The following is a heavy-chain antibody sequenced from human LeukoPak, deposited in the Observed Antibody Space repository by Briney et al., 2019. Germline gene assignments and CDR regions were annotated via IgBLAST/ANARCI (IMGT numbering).Heavy chain of an antibody. CDR1: GFTFTTYA. D-gene: IGHD3-9*01. CDR3: PKDTTYYDLLTGTALDY. Sequence: GGSLRLSCSASGFTFTTYAMHWVRQAPGKGLEWVSGVSWNSGSIAYADSLKDRFTISRDNAKNSRYLQMNSLTAEDTALYYFPKDTTYYDLLTGTALDYWGQGTLVTVSS. CDR2: VSWNSGSI. J-gene: IGHJ4*02. V-gene: IGHV3-9*01.